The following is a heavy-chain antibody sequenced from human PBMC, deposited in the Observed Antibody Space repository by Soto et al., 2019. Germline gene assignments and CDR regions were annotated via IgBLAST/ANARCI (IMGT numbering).Heavy chain of an antibody. Sequence: QVQLVQSGAEVKRPGASVKVFCKASGYTFTTHTMHWVRQAPGQGLEWMGWMNGGNGNTKYSQKFQGRVTFTRDTFASTAYMELCSLRSEDTAVYYCTRLETDYWCQGTLVTVSS. V-gene: IGHV1-3*01. CDR1: GYTFTTHT. CDR3: TRLETDY. CDR2: MNGGNGNT. J-gene: IGHJ4*02.